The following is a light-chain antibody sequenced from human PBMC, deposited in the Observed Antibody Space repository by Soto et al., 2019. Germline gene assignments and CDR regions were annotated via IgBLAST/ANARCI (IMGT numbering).Light chain of an antibody. CDR2: AAS. J-gene: IGKJ3*01. CDR1: QGISNY. Sequence: DIQMTQSPSSLSASVGDRVTITCRASQGISNYLAWYQQKPGKVPKLLIYAASTLQSGVPSRFSGSGSGTDFTLTISSLQPEDVATYYCQRYKSAPTFGPGPKVDIK. V-gene: IGKV1-27*01. CDR3: QRYKSAPT.